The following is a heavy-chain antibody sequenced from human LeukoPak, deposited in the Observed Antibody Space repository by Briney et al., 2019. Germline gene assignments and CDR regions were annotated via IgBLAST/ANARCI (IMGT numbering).Heavy chain of an antibody. CDR3: ARDRTPRASYSNSWYGLAY. D-gene: IGHD6-13*01. CDR2: ISAYNGNT. V-gene: IGHV1-18*04. CDR1: GYTFTSYG. Sequence: ASVKVSCKASGYTFTSYGISWVRQAPGQGLEWMGWISAYNGNTNYAQKLQGRVTMTTDTSTSTAYMELRSLRSDDTAVYYCARDRTPRASYSNSWYGLAYWGQGTLVTVSS. J-gene: IGHJ4*02.